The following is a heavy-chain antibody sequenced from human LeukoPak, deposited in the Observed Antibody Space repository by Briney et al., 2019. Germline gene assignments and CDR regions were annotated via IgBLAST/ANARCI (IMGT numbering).Heavy chain of an antibody. J-gene: IGHJ4*02. CDR2: ISAYNGNT. CDR1: GYTFTSYG. D-gene: IGHD2-15*01. CDR3: ARALLGRYCSGGSCYSFGY. Sequence: GASVKVSCKASGYTFTSYGISWVRQAPGQGLEWMGWISAYNGNTNYAQKLQGRVTMTTDTSTSTAYMELRSLRSDGTAVYYCARALLGRYCSGGSCYSFGYWGQGTLVTVSS. V-gene: IGHV1-18*04.